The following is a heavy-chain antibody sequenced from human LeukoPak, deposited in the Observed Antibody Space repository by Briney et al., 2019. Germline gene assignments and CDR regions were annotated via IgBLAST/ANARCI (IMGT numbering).Heavy chain of an antibody. CDR2: IYPGDSDT. Sequence: GESLKISCKGSGYSFTSYWIGWVRQMPGKGLEWMGIIYPGDSDTRYSPSFQGQVTISADKSISTAYLQWSSLKASDTAMYYCARHHYDTWQAHAFDNWGQGTMVTVSS. J-gene: IGHJ3*02. CDR1: GYSFTSYW. CDR3: ARHHYDTWQAHAFDN. V-gene: IGHV5-51*01. D-gene: IGHD3-22*01.